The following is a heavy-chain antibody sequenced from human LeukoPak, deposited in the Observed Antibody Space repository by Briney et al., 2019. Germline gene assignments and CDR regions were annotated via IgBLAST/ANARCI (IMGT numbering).Heavy chain of an antibody. Sequence: GASVKVSCKASGYTFTSYDINWVRQATGQGLEWMGWMNPNSGNTGYAQKFQGRVTMTRNTSISTAYMELSSLRSEDTAVYYCARGEVAALLDAFDIWGQGTVVTVSS. CDR2: MNPNSGNT. J-gene: IGHJ3*02. D-gene: IGHD2-15*01. CDR1: GYTFTSYD. V-gene: IGHV1-8*01. CDR3: ARGEVAALLDAFDI.